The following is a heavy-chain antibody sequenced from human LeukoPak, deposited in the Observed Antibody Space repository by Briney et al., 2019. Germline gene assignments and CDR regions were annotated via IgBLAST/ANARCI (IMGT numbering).Heavy chain of an antibody. CDR3: ARGNQLLYRRSAFDI. Sequence: ASVKVSCKASGYTFTSYYMHWVRQAPGQGLEWMGIINPSGGSTSYAQKFQGRVTMTRDTSTSTVYMELSSLRSEDTAVYYCARGNQLLYRRSAFDIWGQGTMVTVSS. V-gene: IGHV1-46*01. CDR1: GYTFTSYY. CDR2: INPSGGST. J-gene: IGHJ3*02. D-gene: IGHD2-2*02.